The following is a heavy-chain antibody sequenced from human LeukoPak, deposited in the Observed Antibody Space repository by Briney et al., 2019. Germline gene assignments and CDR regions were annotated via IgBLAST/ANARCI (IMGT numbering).Heavy chain of an antibody. CDR3: ARLQRITMAGPDYWYFDL. V-gene: IGHV4-59*01. CDR1: GDSISSYY. D-gene: IGHD3-10*01. J-gene: IGHJ2*01. Sequence: SETLSLTCTVSGDSISSYYWSWIRRPPEKGLEWIGYIYYSGTTSYNPSLKGRVNISVDTSKTQFSLKMNSVTAADTAVCYCARLQRITMAGPDYWYFDLWGRGTLVTVSS. CDR2: IYYSGTT.